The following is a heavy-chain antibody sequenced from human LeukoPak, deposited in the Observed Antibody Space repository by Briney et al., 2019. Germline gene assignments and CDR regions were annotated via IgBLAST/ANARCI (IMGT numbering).Heavy chain of an antibody. CDR1: GYSFTSYW. V-gene: IGHV5-51*01. CDR3: ARGGFIAAAGTGEFDY. D-gene: IGHD6-13*01. CDR2: IYPGDSDT. J-gene: IGHJ4*02. Sequence: PGESLKISCKGSGYSFTSYWIGWVRQMPGKGLEWMGIIYPGDSDTRYSPSFQGQVTISADKSISTAYLQWSSLKASDTAMYYCARGGFIAAAGTGEFDYWGQGTLVTVSS.